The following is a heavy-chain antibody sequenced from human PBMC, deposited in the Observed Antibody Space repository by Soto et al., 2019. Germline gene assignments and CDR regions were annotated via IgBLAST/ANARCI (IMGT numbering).Heavy chain of an antibody. Sequence: GESLKISCKGSGYSFTSYWIGWVRQMPGKGLEWMGIIYPGDSDTRYSPSFQGQVTISADKSISTAYQQWSSLKASDTAMYYCARSGGSDYYDSSGYYYWGQGTLVTVSS. D-gene: IGHD3-22*01. J-gene: IGHJ4*02. CDR1: GYSFTSYW. V-gene: IGHV5-51*01. CDR3: ARSGGSDYYDSSGYYY. CDR2: IYPGDSDT.